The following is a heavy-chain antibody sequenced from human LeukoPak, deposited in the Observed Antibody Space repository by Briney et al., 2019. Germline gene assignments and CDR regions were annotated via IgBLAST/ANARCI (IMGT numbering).Heavy chain of an antibody. CDR2: IDTYSGKT. V-gene: IGHV1-18*01. CDR3: ARDRGIAEADSFDP. CDR1: GYTYTTDG. Sequence: SSVKVSCKASGYTYTTDGISWVRRAPGQGLEWMGWIDTYSGKTNYAQKFQGRVTMTSDTSTSTAYMELRSLRSDDTAVYYCARDRGIAEADSFDPWGQGNLVTVSS. J-gene: IGHJ5*02. D-gene: IGHD6-13*01.